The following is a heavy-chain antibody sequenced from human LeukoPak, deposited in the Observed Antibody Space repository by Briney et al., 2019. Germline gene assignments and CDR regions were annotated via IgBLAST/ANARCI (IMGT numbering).Heavy chain of an antibody. CDR2: INSDGSST. V-gene: IGHV3-74*01. CDR3: ASGFIVGATNPSPFDY. CDR1: GFTFSSYW. Sequence: PGGSLRLSCAASGFTFSSYWMHWVRHAPGKGLVWVSRINSDGSSTDYADSVKGRFTISRDNAKNTLYLQMNSLRAEDTAVYYCASGFIVGATNPSPFDYWGQGTLVTVSS. D-gene: IGHD1-26*01. J-gene: IGHJ4*02.